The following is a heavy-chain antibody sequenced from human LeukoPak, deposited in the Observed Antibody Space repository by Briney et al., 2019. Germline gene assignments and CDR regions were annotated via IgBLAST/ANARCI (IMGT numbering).Heavy chain of an antibody. Sequence: GGSLRLSCAASGFTFSNAWMSWVRQAPGKGLEYVSGISGNGGNTYYANSVKGRFTISRDNSKHTLYLQMGSLRAEDMAVYYCARSKRWLEHYWYFDLWGRGTLVTVSS. CDR2: ISGNGGNT. J-gene: IGHJ2*01. CDR1: GFTFSNAW. D-gene: IGHD5-24*01. V-gene: IGHV3-64*01. CDR3: ARSKRWLEHYWYFDL.